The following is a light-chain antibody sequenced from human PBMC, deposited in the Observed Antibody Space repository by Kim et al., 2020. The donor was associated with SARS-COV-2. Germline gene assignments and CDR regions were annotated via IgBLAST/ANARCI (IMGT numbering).Light chain of an antibody. Sequence: AIQMTQSPSSLSASVGDRVTITCRASQGIRNDLGWYQLKPGKAPKLLIYAAASLQSGVPSRFSGSGSGTDFTLTISSLQPEDFATYYCLQDYNYPFTFGPGTKVDIK. CDR2: AAA. J-gene: IGKJ3*01. CDR1: QGIRND. CDR3: LQDYNYPFT. V-gene: IGKV1-6*01.